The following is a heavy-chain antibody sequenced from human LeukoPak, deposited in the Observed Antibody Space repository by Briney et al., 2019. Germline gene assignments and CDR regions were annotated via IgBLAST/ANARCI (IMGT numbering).Heavy chain of an antibody. CDR2: IYHSGST. CDR1: GYSIGSGYY. CDR3: ARDPGLVGFDY. Sequence: PSETLSLTCTVSGYSIGSGYYWGWIRQPPGKGLEWIGSIYHSGSTYYNPSLKSRVTISVDTSKNQFSLNLSSVTAADTAVYYCARDPGLVGFDYWGQGTLVTVSS. D-gene: IGHD6-19*01. V-gene: IGHV4-38-2*02. J-gene: IGHJ4*02.